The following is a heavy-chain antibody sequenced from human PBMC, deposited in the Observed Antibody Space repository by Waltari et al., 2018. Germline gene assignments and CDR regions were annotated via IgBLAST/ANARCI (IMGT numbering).Heavy chain of an antibody. J-gene: IGHJ6*03. CDR2: MNPNSGNT. D-gene: IGHD6-19*01. Sequence: QVQLVQSGAEVKKPGASVKVSCKASGYTFTSYDINWVRQATGQGLEWMGWMNPNSGNTGYAQKFQGRGTMTRNTSISTAYMELSSLRSEDTAVYYCVRAVAGDYYYYYYMDVWGKGTTVTVSS. CDR3: VRAVAGDYYYYYYMDV. V-gene: IGHV1-8*01. CDR1: GYTFTSYD.